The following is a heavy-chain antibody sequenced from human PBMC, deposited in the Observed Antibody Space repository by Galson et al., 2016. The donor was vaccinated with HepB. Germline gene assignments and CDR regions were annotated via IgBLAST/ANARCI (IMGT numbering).Heavy chain of an antibody. CDR1: GFTFRNYG. V-gene: IGHV3-30*18. D-gene: IGHD3-10*01. Sequence: SLRLSCAASGFTFRNYGMHWVRQVPGKGLEWVAVISYDGINKYFADSVRGRFNISRDNSKNTLYLQMHSPRAEDTAVYYCAKERIAAITLDRGVMTSRLADVGGQGTMVTFS. CDR3: AKERIAAITLDRGVMTSRLADV. J-gene: IGHJ6*02. CDR2: ISYDGINK.